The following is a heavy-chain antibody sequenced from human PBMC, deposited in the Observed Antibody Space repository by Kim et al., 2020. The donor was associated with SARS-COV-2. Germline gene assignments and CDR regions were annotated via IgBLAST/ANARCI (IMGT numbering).Heavy chain of an antibody. Sequence: GGSLRLSCAASGFTFSSYAMHWVRQAPGKGLEWVAVISYDGSNKYYADSVKGRFTISRDNSKNTLYLQMNSLRAEDTAVYYCARESGGRAFDYWGQGTLVTVSS. CDR1: GFTFSSYA. J-gene: IGHJ4*02. V-gene: IGHV3-30-3*01. CDR2: ISYDGSNK. CDR3: ARESGGRAFDY. D-gene: IGHD5-12*01.